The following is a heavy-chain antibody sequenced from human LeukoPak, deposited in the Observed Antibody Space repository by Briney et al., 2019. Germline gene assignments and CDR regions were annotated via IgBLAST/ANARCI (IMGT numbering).Heavy chain of an antibody. J-gene: IGHJ4*02. CDR2: INDRGIT. Sequence: PSETLSLTCAVSGGPFSGYFWNWIRRPPGKSLEWIGEINDRGITNYNPSLKSRVTISVDTSRNQFSLKLTSVTAADTAVYYCARDPTTVVTVPYYFDDWGQGTLVTVSS. D-gene: IGHD4-23*01. V-gene: IGHV4-34*01. CDR1: GGPFSGYF. CDR3: ARDPTTVVTVPYYFDD.